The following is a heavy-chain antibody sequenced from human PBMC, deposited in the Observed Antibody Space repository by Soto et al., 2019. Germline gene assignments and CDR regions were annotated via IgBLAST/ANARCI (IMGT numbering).Heavy chain of an antibody. CDR1: GGSVSSGSYY. Sequence: PSETLSLTCTVSGGSVSSGSYYWSWIRQPPGKGLEWIGYIYYSGSTNYNPSLKSRVTISVDTSKNQFSLKLSSVTAADTAVYYCARDRGSSWPFDYWGQGTLVTVSS. V-gene: IGHV4-61*01. CDR2: IYYSGST. J-gene: IGHJ4*02. D-gene: IGHD6-13*01. CDR3: ARDRGSSWPFDY.